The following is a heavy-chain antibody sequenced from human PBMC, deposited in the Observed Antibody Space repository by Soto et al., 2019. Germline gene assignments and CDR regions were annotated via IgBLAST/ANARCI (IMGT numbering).Heavy chain of an antibody. J-gene: IGHJ6*02. D-gene: IGHD6-13*01. CDR3: ARPGDSSSWPYYYYYGMDV. V-gene: IGHV5-10-1*01. Sequence: GESLKISCKGSGYSFTSYWISWVRQMPGKGLEWMGRIDPSDSYTNYSPSFQGHVTISADKSISTAYLQWSSPKASDTAMYYCARPGDSSSWPYYYYYGMDVWGQGTTVTVSS. CDR2: IDPSDSYT. CDR1: GYSFTSYW.